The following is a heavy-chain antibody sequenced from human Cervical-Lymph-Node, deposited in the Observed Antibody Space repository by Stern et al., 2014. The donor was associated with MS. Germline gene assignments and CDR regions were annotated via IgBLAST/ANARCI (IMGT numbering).Heavy chain of an antibody. Sequence: QVQLVESGAEVKKPGSSVKVSCKASGGTFSSYAISWVRQAPGQGLEWLGGIIPIFGKANYAQKFQGRVTITADESTSTSYMELSSLRSEDTAVYYCARETYRSGWGLDAFDIWGQGTMVTVSS. J-gene: IGHJ3*02. CDR2: IIPIFGKA. D-gene: IGHD6-19*01. V-gene: IGHV1-69*01. CDR1: GGTFSSYA. CDR3: ARETYRSGWGLDAFDI.